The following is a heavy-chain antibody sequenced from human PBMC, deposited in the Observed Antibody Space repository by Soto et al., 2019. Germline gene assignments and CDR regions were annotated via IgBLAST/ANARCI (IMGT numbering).Heavy chain of an antibody. Sequence: QITLKESGPTLVKPTQTLTLTCTFSGFSLSTSGVGVGWISQPPGKALEWLALIYWNDDKRYSPSLKSRLTITKDTSKNQVVLTMTNMDPVDTATYYCAHSVTIFGVVIIEYYFDYWGQGTLVTVSS. V-gene: IGHV2-5*01. CDR1: GFSLSTSGVG. J-gene: IGHJ4*02. CDR2: IYWNDDK. D-gene: IGHD3-3*01. CDR3: AHSVTIFGVVIIEYYFDY.